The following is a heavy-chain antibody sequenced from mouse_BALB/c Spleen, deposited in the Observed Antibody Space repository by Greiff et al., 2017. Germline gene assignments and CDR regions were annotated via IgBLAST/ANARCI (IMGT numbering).Heavy chain of an antibody. CDR3: ARDRDWDSYYFDY. V-gene: IGHV7-3*02. D-gene: IGHD3-3*01. Sequence: EVKLMESGGGLVQPGGSLRLSCATSGFTFTDYYMSWVRQPPGKALEWLGFIRNKANGYTTEYSASVKGRFTISRDNSQSILYLQMNTLRAEDSATYYCARDRDWDSYYFDYWGQGTTLTVSS. J-gene: IGHJ2*01. CDR1: GFTFTDYY. CDR2: IRNKANGYTT.